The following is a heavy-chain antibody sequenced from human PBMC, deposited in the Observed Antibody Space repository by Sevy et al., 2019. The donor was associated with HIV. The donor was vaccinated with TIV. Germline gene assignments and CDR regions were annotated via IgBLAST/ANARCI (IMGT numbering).Heavy chain of an antibody. CDR1: GFTFSSYW. J-gene: IGHJ5*02. CDR2: INSDGSST. CDR3: ARDEERPTYCGGDCYSGWFDP. V-gene: IGHV3-74*01. D-gene: IGHD2-21*02. Sequence: GGSLRLSCAASGFTFSSYWMHWVRQAPGKGLVWVSRINSDGSSTSYADSGKGRFTISRDNAKNTLYLQRNSLRAEDTAVYYCARDEERPTYCGGDCYSGWFDPWGQGTLVTVSS.